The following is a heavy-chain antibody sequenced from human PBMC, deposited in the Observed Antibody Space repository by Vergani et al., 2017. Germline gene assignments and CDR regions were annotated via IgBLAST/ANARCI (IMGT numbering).Heavy chain of an antibody. J-gene: IGHJ6*02. Sequence: EVQLVESGGGLVQPGGPLRLSCAASGFTFSSYSMNWVRQAPGKGLVWVSYISSSSSTIYYADSVKGRFTISRDNAKNSLYLQMNSLRAEDTAVDYCARDRVYSKDYYYYYGMDVWGQGTTVTVSS. V-gene: IGHV3-48*01. CDR1: GFTFSSYS. D-gene: IGHD5/OR15-5a*01. CDR3: ARDRVYSKDYYYYYGMDV. CDR2: ISSSSSTI.